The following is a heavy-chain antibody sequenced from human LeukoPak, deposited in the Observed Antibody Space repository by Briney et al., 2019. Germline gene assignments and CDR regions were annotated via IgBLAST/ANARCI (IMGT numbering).Heavy chain of an antibody. Sequence: GGSLRLSCAASGFTFDDYAMHWVRQTPGKGLEWVSGISWNSGAIGYADSVKDRFSISRDNAKNSLSLQMNSLRPEDMALYYCAKEGGGGKFYFDYWGQGTLVTVSS. D-gene: IGHD3-16*01. CDR1: GFTFDDYA. CDR2: ISWNSGAI. CDR3: AKEGGGGKFYFDY. V-gene: IGHV3-9*03. J-gene: IGHJ4*02.